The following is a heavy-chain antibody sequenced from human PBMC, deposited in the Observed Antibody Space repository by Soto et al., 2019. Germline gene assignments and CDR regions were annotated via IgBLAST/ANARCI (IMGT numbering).Heavy chain of an antibody. CDR3: ARGIGGWFGVAYYYGMDV. Sequence: QVQRVQSGVEVKKPGASVKVSCKASGYTFTRYGITWVRQAPGQGLEWMGWISPYNGTTNYAQKLQGRVTLTTDTSXSTANMDLRSLRSDDTAVYYCARGIGGWFGVAYYYGMDVWGQGTTVTVSS. V-gene: IGHV1-18*01. D-gene: IGHD3-10*01. CDR2: ISPYNGTT. J-gene: IGHJ6*02. CDR1: GYTFTRYG.